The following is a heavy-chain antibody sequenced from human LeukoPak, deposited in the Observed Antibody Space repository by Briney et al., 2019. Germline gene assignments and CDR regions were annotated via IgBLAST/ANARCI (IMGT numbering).Heavy chain of an antibody. CDR2: IYYSGST. CDR1: GFIFSDYY. V-gene: IGHV4-59*01. Sequence: GSLRLSCAASGFIFSDYYMSWIRQSPGKGLEWIGYIYYSGSTNYNPSLKSRVTISVDTSKNQFSLKLSSVTAADTAVYYCARGPRIVVLPWYFDLWGRGTLVTVSS. D-gene: IGHD2-15*01. CDR3: ARGPRIVVLPWYFDL. J-gene: IGHJ2*01.